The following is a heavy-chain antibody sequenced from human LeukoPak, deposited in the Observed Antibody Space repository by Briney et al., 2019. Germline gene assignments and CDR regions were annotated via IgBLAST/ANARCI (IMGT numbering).Heavy chain of an antibody. Sequence: ASVKVSCKASGYTFTSYDINWVRQATGQGLEWMGWMNPSSGNTGYAQKFQGRVTMTRNTSISTAYMELSSLRSEDTAVYYCARGFPYSYGYSPVDVWGQGTTVTVSS. CDR1: GYTFTSYD. J-gene: IGHJ6*02. CDR3: ARGFPYSYGYSPVDV. CDR2: MNPSSGNT. D-gene: IGHD5-18*01. V-gene: IGHV1-8*01.